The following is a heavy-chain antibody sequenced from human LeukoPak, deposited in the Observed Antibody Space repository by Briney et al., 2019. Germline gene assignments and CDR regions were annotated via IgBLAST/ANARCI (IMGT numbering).Heavy chain of an antibody. CDR2: INTKGET. D-gene: IGHD4/OR15-4a*01. J-gene: IGHJ4*02. Sequence: SETLSLTCAVSGLYMRAFLWSWVRQSPEKGLEWIGCINTKGETHHNPSLKTRVPTSVDTSKSHFPLRLTSVTAADTAVYYCATSNDANIAPFDLWGQGALVTVSS. V-gene: IGHV4-4*09. CDR3: ATSNDANIAPFDL. CDR1: GLYMRAFL.